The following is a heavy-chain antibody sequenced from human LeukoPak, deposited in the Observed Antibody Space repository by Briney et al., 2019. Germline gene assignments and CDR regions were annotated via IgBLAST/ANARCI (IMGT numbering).Heavy chain of an antibody. D-gene: IGHD3-10*01. CDR2: ISWNSGDI. J-gene: IGHJ4*02. CDR3: AKDSQNYYGSGGDYYFDY. Sequence: GGSLRLSCAASGFTFDDYAMHWVRQAPGKGLEWVSGISWNSGDIGYADSVKGRFTISRDNAKNSLYLQMNSLRAEDTALYYCAKDSQNYYGSGGDYYFDYWGQGTLVTVSS. CDR1: GFTFDDYA. V-gene: IGHV3-9*01.